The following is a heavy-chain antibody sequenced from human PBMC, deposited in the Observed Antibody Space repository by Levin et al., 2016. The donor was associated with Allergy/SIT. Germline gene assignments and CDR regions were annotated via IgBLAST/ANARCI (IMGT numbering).Heavy chain of an antibody. J-gene: IGHJ6*02. CDR2: ISSSGGTT. CDR1: AFMFSSYT. CDR3: AKDVHASGTNYYYGMDV. Sequence: GGSLRLSCAASAFMFSSYTMSWVRQAPGKGLEWVSAISSSGGTTYYADSVKGRFSISKDNSKNTLYLQMDSLRAEDTAVYYCAKDVHASGTNYYYGMDVWGQGTTVTVSS. D-gene: IGHD3-10*01. V-gene: IGHV3-23*01.